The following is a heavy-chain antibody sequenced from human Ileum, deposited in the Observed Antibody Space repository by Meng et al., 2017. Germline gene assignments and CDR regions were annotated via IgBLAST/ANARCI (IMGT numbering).Heavy chain of an antibody. D-gene: IGHD5/OR15-5a*01. Sequence: GESLKISCTASGFTFGDYAMSWFRQAPGTGLEWVGSIREKTAGGTTEYAASVKGRFIISRDDSKSIAYLQLDSLRTEDTAVYYCSRCLHTTTFRYWGLGTLVTVSS. V-gene: IGHV3-49*03. CDR3: SRCLHTTTFRY. CDR2: IREKTAGGTT. CDR1: GFTFGDYA. J-gene: IGHJ4*02.